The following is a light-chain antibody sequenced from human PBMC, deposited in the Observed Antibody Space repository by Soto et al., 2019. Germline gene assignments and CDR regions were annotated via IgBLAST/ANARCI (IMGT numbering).Light chain of an antibody. V-gene: IGKV3-15*01. CDR1: QSVRSSY. CDR2: RTS. J-gene: IGKJ4*01. Sequence: EIVLTQSPGTLSLSPGERATLSCRASQSVRSSYLAWYQQKPGQAPRLLMFRTSSRATGFPARYSGSWSGTEFNLTISSLQSEDFGVYYCQQYNNWPRATFGGGTKVDIK. CDR3: QQYNNWPRAT.